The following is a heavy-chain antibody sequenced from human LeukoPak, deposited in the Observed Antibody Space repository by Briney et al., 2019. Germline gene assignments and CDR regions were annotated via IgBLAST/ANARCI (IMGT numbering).Heavy chain of an antibody. CDR3: ARDSRSSSLK. Sequence: PGRSLRLSCGASGFTFSSYAMHWVRQAPGKGLEWVAVISYDGSNKYYADSVKGRFTISRDNSKNTLYLQMNSLRAEDTAVYYCARDSRSSSLKWGQGTLVTVSS. CDR1: GFTFSSYA. V-gene: IGHV3-30*04. J-gene: IGHJ4*02. CDR2: ISYDGSNK. D-gene: IGHD6-13*01.